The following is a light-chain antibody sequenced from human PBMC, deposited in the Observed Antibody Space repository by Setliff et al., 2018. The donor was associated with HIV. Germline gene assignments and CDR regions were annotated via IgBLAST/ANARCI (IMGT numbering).Light chain of an antibody. Sequence: QSALTQPASVSGSPGQSITISCTGTNSDVGDYNYVSWYQQHPGKAPKLIISEVSNRPSGVSNRFSGSKSGNTASLTISGLQAEDEADYYCSSYTSINTFYVFGTGTKVTV. CDR1: NSDVGDYNY. V-gene: IGLV2-14*01. CDR3: SSYTSINTFYV. J-gene: IGLJ1*01. CDR2: EVS.